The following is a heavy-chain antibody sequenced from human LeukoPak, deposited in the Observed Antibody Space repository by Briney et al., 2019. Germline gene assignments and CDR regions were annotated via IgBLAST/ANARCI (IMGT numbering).Heavy chain of an antibody. V-gene: IGHV1-18*01. CDR2: ISAYNGNT. J-gene: IGHJ5*02. CDR3: ARGLIVATIGRHGWFDP. CDR1: GYTFTSYG. D-gene: IGHD5-12*01. Sequence: GASVKVSCKASGYTFTSYGISWVRQAPGQGLEWMGWISAYNGNTNYAQKLQGRVTMTTDTSTSTAYMELRSPRSDDTAVYYCARGLIVATIGRHGWFDPWGQGTLVTVSS.